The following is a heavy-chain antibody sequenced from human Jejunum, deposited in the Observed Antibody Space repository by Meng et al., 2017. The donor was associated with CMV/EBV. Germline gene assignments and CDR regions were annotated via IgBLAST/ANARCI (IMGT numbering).Heavy chain of an antibody. Sequence: CAASGLDFNPYPMTWVRQAPGKGLEWVSSITSGSRYIFYTDSVKGRFTLSRDNAKKSLYLQMNSLRAADTAVYYCATDYRRGAGPNWGQGTLVTVSS. D-gene: IGHD6-13*01. CDR1: GLDFNPYP. CDR2: ITSGSRYI. CDR3: ATDYRRGAGPN. V-gene: IGHV3-21*01. J-gene: IGHJ4*02.